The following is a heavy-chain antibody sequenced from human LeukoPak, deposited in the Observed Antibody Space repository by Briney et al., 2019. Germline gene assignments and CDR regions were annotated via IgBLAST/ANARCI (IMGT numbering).Heavy chain of an antibody. CDR1: GFSISDYY. J-gene: IGHJ4*02. Sequence: GGSLRLSCAASGFSISDYYMSWIRQAPGKGLEWVSYMSSSGKTIKYLGSVKGRFTISRDNSKNTLYLQMNSLRAEDTAVYYCAKGGGAGSLDYWGQGTLVTVSS. CDR3: AKGGGAGSLDY. V-gene: IGHV3-11*04. D-gene: IGHD6-13*01. CDR2: MSSSGKTI.